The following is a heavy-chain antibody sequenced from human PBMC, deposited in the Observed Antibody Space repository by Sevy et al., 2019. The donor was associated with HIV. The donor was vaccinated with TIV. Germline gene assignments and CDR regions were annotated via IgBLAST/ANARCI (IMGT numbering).Heavy chain of an antibody. CDR3: ARVLVAGPFDY. D-gene: IGHD6-19*01. Sequence: GGSLRVSCAASGFTFSDYYMSWIRQAPGKGLEWVSYISSSGSTIYYADSVKGRFTISRDNAKNSLYLQMNSLRAEDTAVYYCARVLVAGPFDYWGQGTLVTVSS. J-gene: IGHJ4*02. CDR1: GFTFSDYY. V-gene: IGHV3-11*01. CDR2: ISSSGSTI.